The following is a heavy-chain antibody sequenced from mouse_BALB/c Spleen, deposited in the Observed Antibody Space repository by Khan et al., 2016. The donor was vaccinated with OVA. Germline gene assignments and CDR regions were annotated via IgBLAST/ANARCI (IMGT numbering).Heavy chain of an antibody. V-gene: IGHV3-2*02. J-gene: IGHJ3*01. CDR3: SRKDYYDYDPFPY. CDR2: INYSGNT. D-gene: IGHD2-4*01. Sequence: VQLQQSGPGLVKPSQSLSLTCTVTGYSITREYAWNWIRQFPGNKLEWMGYINYSGNTRFNPSLKSRTSISRDTSKNQFFLQLNSVTTEDTATYYCSRKDYYDYDPFPYWGQGTLVTVAA. CDR1: GYSITREYA.